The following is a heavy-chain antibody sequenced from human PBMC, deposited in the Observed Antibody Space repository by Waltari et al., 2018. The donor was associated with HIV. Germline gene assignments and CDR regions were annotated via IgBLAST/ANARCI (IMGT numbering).Heavy chain of an antibody. CDR2: SYSSGKT. Sequence: EVQLVESGGGLIQPGGSLRLSCAASGFTVSSHYMSWVRQAPGKGLWWVSVSYSSGKTYYADSVKGRFTISRDNSKNTLYLQMNRLRVEDTAVYYCDMYYYDSSGYSAAVWGQGTTVTVSS. CDR1: GFTVSSHY. CDR3: DMYYYDSSGYSAAV. V-gene: IGHV3-53*01. J-gene: IGHJ6*02. D-gene: IGHD3-22*01.